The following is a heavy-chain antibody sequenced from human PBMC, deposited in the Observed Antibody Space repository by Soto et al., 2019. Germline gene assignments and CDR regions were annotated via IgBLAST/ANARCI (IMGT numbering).Heavy chain of an antibody. D-gene: IGHD5-12*01. CDR1: GASISSTSYY. J-gene: IGHJ4*01. CDR3: ARHVDSFSYPYYFDY. CDR2: MYYSGST. V-gene: IGHV4-39*01. Sequence: PSETLSLTCTVSGASISSTSYYWGWIRQPPGKGLEWIGSMYYSGSTYYNPPLKSRVTVSVDTSKNQFSLKLSSVTAADTAVYYCARHVDSFSYPYYFDYWGHGTLVTVSS.